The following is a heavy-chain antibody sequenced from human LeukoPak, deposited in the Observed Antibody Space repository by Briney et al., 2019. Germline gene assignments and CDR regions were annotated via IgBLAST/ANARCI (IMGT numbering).Heavy chain of an antibody. CDR1: GFTFSSYW. CDR3: ARDVTYYDFWSGYPNYYYYYMDV. D-gene: IGHD3-3*01. Sequence: GGSLRLSCAASGFTFSSYWMSWVRQAPGKGLEWVANIKQDGSEKYYVDSVKGRFTISRDNAKNSLYLQMNSLRAEDTAVYYCARDVTYYDFWSGYPNYYYYYMDVWGKGTTVTVSS. J-gene: IGHJ6*03. V-gene: IGHV3-7*01. CDR2: IKQDGSEK.